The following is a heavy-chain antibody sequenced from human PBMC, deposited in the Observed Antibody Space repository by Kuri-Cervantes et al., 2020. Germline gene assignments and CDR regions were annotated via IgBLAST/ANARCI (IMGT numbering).Heavy chain of an antibody. J-gene: IGHJ4*02. Sequence: ASVKVSCKASGYTFTSYGISWVRQGPGQGLEWMGWINPNSGATSYAHKFQGRVTMTRDTSINTALMDLSSLTSDDTAVYYCARGFGVFSEFDFDYWGQGTLVTVSS. CDR2: INPNSGAT. CDR3: ARGFGVFSEFDFDY. D-gene: IGHD3-3*01. CDR1: GYTFTSYG. V-gene: IGHV1-2*02.